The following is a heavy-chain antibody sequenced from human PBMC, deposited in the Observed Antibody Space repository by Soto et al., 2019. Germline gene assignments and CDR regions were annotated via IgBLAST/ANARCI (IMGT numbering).Heavy chain of an antibody. CDR1: GGSVGSGSYY. D-gene: IGHD6-6*01. J-gene: IGHJ6*02. V-gene: IGHV4-61*01. CDR2: IYYSGST. CDR3: ARGIEGSYPAHYYGLAV. Sequence: SETLSLTCTVSGGSVGSGSYYWGGIRQPPGKGLEWIGYIYYSGSTNYNPSLKSRVTISVDTSKNQFSLKLSSVTAADTAVYYCARGIEGSYPAHYYGLAVCGQRPTVTLS.